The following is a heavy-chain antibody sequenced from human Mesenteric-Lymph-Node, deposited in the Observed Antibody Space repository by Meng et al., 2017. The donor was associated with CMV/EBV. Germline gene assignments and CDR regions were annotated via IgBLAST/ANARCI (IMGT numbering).Heavy chain of an antibody. D-gene: IGHD1-26*01. CDR1: GGSFSGYY. Sequence: GSLRLSCAVYGGSFSGYYWSWIRQPPGKGLEWIGEINHSGSTNYNPSLKSRVTISVDTSKNQFSPKLSSVTAADTAVYYCARGGGSHPADYWGQGTLVTVSS. J-gene: IGHJ4*02. CDR3: ARGGGSHPADY. CDR2: INHSGST. V-gene: IGHV4-34*01.